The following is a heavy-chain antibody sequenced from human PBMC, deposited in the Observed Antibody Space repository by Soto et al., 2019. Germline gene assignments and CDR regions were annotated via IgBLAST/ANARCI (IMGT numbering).Heavy chain of an antibody. V-gene: IGHV4-59*12. D-gene: IGHD6-13*01. J-gene: IGHJ4*02. CDR1: GGSISSNY. Sequence: SETLSLTCTVSGGSISSNYWSWIRQPPGKGLEWIGYIYYSGSTNYNPSLKSRVTISVDKSKNQFSLKLSSVTAADTAVYYCARCIAAAGPIDYWGQGTLVTVSS. CDR3: ARCIAAAGPIDY. CDR2: IYYSGST.